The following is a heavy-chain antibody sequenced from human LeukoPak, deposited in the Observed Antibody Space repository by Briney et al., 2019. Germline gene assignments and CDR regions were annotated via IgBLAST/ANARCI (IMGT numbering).Heavy chain of an antibody. V-gene: IGHV5-51*01. CDR1: GYSFTSYW. CDR3: ARTTSAAVDAFDI. J-gene: IGHJ3*02. CDR2: IYPGDSDT. D-gene: IGHD6-13*01. Sequence: GESLKISCKGSGYSFTSYWIGWVLQLPGKGLEWMGIIYPGDSDTRYSPSFQGQVTISADKSISTAYLQWSSLKASDTAMYYCARTTSAAVDAFDIWGQGTMVTASS.